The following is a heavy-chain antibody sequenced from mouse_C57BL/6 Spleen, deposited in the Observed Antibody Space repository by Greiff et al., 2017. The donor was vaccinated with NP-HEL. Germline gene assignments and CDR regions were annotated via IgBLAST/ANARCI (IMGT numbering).Heavy chain of an antibody. J-gene: IGHJ1*03. CDR3: ARHGTMVTTDWYFDV. Sequence: EVMLVESGGGLVKPGGSLKLSCAASGFTFSSYTMSWVRQTPEKRLEWVATISGGGGNTYYPDSVKGRFTISRDNAKNTLYLQMSSLRSEDTALYYCARHGTMVTTDWYFDVWGTGTTVTVSS. CDR2: ISGGGGNT. V-gene: IGHV5-9*01. D-gene: IGHD2-2*01. CDR1: GFTFSSYT.